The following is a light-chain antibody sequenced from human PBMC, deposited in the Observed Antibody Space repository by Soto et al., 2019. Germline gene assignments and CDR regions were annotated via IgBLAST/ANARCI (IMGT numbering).Light chain of an antibody. CDR3: QHYGSSSWT. Sequence: EIVMTQSPAALSVSPGERATLSCRASQSVSSSYLAWYQQKPGQAPRLLIYGASSRATGISDRFSGSGSGADFILTISRLEPEDFAVYYCQHYGSSSWTFGQGTKVDIK. J-gene: IGKJ1*01. CDR1: QSVSSSY. CDR2: GAS. V-gene: IGKV3-20*01.